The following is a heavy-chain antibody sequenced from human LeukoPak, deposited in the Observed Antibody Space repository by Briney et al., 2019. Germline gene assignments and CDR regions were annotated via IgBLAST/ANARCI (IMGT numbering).Heavy chain of an antibody. J-gene: IGHJ4*02. V-gene: IGHV1-3*01. D-gene: IGHD3-10*01. CDR1: GNGYP. CDR3: ARKGYFASGSYHFDY. Sequence: ASEKVFCKASGNGYPMHWERQAPGHWPKWMGWINVASGDIGYSREFLGRVTITRDPSASTVYMELCILSSEDTAVCYCARKGYFASGSYHFDYWGQGTLVTVSS. CDR2: INVASGDI.